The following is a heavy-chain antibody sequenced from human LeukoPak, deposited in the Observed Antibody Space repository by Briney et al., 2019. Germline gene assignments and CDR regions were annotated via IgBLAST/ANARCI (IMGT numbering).Heavy chain of an antibody. V-gene: IGHV1-69*13. D-gene: IGHD3-22*01. CDR2: IIPIFGTA. CDR3: ARATYYYDSSGYFQLDY. Sequence: ASVKVSCKASGYTFTSYGISWVRQAPGQGLEWMGGIIPIFGTANYAQKFQGRVTITADESTSTAYMELSSLRSEDTAVYYCARATYYYDSSGYFQLDYWGQGTLVTVSS. CDR1: GYTFTSYG. J-gene: IGHJ4*02.